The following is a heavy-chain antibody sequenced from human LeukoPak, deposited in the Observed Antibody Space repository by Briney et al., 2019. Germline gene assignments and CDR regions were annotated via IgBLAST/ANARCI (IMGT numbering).Heavy chain of an antibody. V-gene: IGHV3-23*01. CDR1: GFTFSSYG. CDR3: AKHQSTYYYYYDMDV. Sequence: GGSLRLSCAASGFTFSSYGMSWVRQAPGKGLEWVSSISGNAVGTYYADSVKGRFTISRDNSKNTLYMQMNSLRVEDTAVYYCAKHQSTYYYYYDMDVWGQGTTVTVSS. J-gene: IGHJ6*02. D-gene: IGHD5/OR15-5a*01. CDR2: ISGNAVGT.